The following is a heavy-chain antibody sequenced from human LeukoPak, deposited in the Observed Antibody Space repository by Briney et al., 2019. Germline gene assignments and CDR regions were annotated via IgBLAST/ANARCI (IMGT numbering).Heavy chain of an antibody. CDR2: IQKDGGSK. J-gene: IGHJ4*02. D-gene: IGHD3-16*01. Sequence: AGGSPRLSCAASGFTFSNYVMNWVRQAPGKGLEWVTFIQKDGGSKFYADSVKGRFTISRDNSKKTVYLQMSSLTIEDTAVYYCAKEPGEGGSAFDYWGQGTLVTVSS. CDR1: GFTFSNYV. CDR3: AKEPGEGGSAFDY. V-gene: IGHV3-30*02.